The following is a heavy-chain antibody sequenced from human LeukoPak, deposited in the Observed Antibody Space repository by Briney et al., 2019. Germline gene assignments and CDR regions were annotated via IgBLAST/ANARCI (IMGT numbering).Heavy chain of an antibody. V-gene: IGHV3-48*01. CDR3: ATSLSGWGTYHYMDV. J-gene: IGHJ6*03. CDR1: GFSFSSYG. CDR2: IASDGSI. D-gene: IGHD6-19*01. Sequence: GGSLRLSCAAPGFSFSSYGMSWVRQAPGKGLQWISFIASDGSINYADSVKGRFTLSRDSATNSLYLHMNSLRAEDTAVYYCATSLSGWGTYHYMDVWGKGTAVTISS.